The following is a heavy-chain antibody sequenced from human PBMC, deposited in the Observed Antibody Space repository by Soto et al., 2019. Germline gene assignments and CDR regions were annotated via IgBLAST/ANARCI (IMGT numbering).Heavy chain of an antibody. Sequence: SVKVSCKASGGTFSIYAISWVLQSPGQGLEWMGGIIPIFGTANYAQKFQGRVTITADKSTSTAYMELSSLRSEDTAVYYCARDMYCSGGSCYVFDYWGQGTLVTVSS. CDR1: GGTFSIYA. CDR2: IIPIFGTA. D-gene: IGHD2-15*01. CDR3: ARDMYCSGGSCYVFDY. V-gene: IGHV1-69*06. J-gene: IGHJ4*02.